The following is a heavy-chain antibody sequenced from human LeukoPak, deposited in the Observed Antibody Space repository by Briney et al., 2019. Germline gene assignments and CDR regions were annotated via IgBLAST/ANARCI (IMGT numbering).Heavy chain of an antibody. V-gene: IGHV3-53*01. Sequence: GGSLRLSCAASGFTVSSNYMSWVRQAPGKGLEWVSVIYSGGSTYYADSVKGRFTISRDNSKNTLYFQMNSLRAEDTAVYYCARDQPDYGGTGIDYWGQGTLVTVSS. CDR2: IYSGGST. J-gene: IGHJ4*02. D-gene: IGHD4-23*01. CDR1: GFTVSSNY. CDR3: ARDQPDYGGTGIDY.